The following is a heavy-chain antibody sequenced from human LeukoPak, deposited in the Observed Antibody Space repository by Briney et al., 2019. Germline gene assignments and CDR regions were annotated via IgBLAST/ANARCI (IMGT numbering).Heavy chain of an antibody. Sequence: PSETLSLTCIVSGGSISSYYWSWIRQPPGKGLEWIGYIYYSGSTNYNPSLKSRVTISVDTSKNQFSLKLSSVTAADTAVYYCARLAPNYYYYGMDVWGQGTTVTVSS. CDR2: IYYSGST. J-gene: IGHJ6*02. V-gene: IGHV4-59*01. CDR3: ARLAPNYYYYGMDV. CDR1: GGSISSYY.